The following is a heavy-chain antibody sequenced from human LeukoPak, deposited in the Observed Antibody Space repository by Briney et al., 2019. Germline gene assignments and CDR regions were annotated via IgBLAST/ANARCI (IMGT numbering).Heavy chain of an antibody. CDR2: ISAYNGNT. CDR3: ARPQDGYNPNFFDY. J-gene: IGHJ4*02. D-gene: IGHD5-24*01. Sequence: ASVKVSCKASGYTFTSYGISWVRQAPGQGLEWMGWISAYNGNTNYAQKLQGRVTMTTDTSTDTAYMELRSLRSDDTAVYYCARPQDGYNPNFFDYWGQGTLVTVSS. CDR1: GYTFTSYG. V-gene: IGHV1-18*01.